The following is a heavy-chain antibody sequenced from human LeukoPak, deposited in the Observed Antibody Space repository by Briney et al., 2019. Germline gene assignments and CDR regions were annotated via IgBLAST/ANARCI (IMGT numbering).Heavy chain of an antibody. D-gene: IGHD1-26*01. Sequence: GGSLRLSCVASRFSFSSHWMTWVRQAPGKGLEWVAQIKEDGREKYYADSVKGRFTISRDNAKNSLYLKMSGLRGEDTAVYCWAKPIVVSNVFDIGGQGTLVTVSS. CDR3: AKPIVVSNVFDI. J-gene: IGHJ3*02. CDR2: IKEDGREK. CDR1: RFSFSSHW. V-gene: IGHV3-7*01.